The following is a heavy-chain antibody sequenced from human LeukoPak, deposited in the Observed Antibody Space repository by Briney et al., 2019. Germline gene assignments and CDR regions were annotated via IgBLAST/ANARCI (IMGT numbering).Heavy chain of an antibody. V-gene: IGHV3-23*01. CDR3: ARGYDFWSGYLGY. CDR2: ISGSGGST. Sequence: GGSLRLSCAASGFTFSSYAMSWVRQAPGKGLEWVSAISGSGGSTYYADSVKGRFTISRDNAKNSLYLQMNSLRAEDTAVYYCARGYDFWSGYLGYWGQGTLVTVSS. J-gene: IGHJ4*02. D-gene: IGHD3-3*01. CDR1: GFTFSSYA.